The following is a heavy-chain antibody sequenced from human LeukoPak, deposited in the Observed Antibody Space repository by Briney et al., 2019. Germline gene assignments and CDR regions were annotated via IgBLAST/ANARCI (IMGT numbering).Heavy chain of an antibody. J-gene: IGHJ4*02. CDR2: IYTSGST. V-gene: IGHV4-61*02. CDR3: ASLKDYCSSTSCRDY. D-gene: IGHD2-2*01. Sequence: TLSLTCTVSGGSISSGGYYWSWIRQPAGKGLEWIGRIYTSGSTNYNPSLKSRVTISVDTSKNQFSLKLSSVTAADTAVYYCASLKDYCSSTSCRDYWGQGTLVTVSS. CDR1: GGSISSGGYY.